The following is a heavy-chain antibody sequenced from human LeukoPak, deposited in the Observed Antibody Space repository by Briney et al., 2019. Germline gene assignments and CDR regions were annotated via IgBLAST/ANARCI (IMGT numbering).Heavy chain of an antibody. CDR3: ARTPYSSGWYLYYYGMDV. Sequence: GGSLRLSCGASGFTFSDYYMSWIRQAPGKGLEWVSYISSSGSTIYYADSVKGRFTISRDNANNSLYLQMNSLRAEDTAVYYCARTPYSSGWYLYYYGMDVWGQGTTVTVSS. V-gene: IGHV3-11*01. J-gene: IGHJ6*02. D-gene: IGHD6-19*01. CDR1: GFTFSDYY. CDR2: ISSSGSTI.